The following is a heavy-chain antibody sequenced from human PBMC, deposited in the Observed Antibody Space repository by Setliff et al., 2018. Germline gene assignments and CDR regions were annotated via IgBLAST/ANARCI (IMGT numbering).Heavy chain of an antibody. J-gene: IGHJ4*02. Sequence: GGSLRLSCAASGFTVSNNYMSWIRQAPGKGLEWVSVIYSGGGTNYADSVKGRFTVSRDSSQNKIHLQMDSLRAEDTGKYFCARADSDSYYPYYFDFWGQGAMVTVSS. CDR3: ARADSDSYYPYYFDF. D-gene: IGHD3-22*01. CDR2: IYSGGGT. V-gene: IGHV3-53*01. CDR1: GFTVSNNY.